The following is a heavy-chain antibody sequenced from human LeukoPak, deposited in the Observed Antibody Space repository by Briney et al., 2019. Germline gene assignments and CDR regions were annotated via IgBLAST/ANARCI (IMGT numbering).Heavy chain of an antibody. D-gene: IGHD5-24*01. Sequence: SETLSLTCAVSGGSISSSNWWSWVRQPPGKGLEWIGEIYHSGSTNYNPSLKSRVTISVDKSKNQFSLKLSSVTAADTAVYYRARDHPDRDGYYFDYWGQGTLVTVSS. CDR2: IYHSGST. J-gene: IGHJ4*02. CDR3: ARDHPDRDGYYFDY. V-gene: IGHV4-4*02. CDR1: GGSISSSNW.